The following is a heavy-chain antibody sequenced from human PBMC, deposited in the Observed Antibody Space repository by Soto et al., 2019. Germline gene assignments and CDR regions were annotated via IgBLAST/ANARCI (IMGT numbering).Heavy chain of an antibody. CDR3: ARAICSGGRCFLLDL. CDR2: IKGDGSGI. V-gene: IGHV3-74*01. J-gene: IGHJ5*02. CDR1: GFIFSGYW. Sequence: EVQLLESGGGLVPPGGSLRLSCAASGFIFSGYWMHWVRQAPGKGLLWVSRIKGDGSGISYADSVKGRFTISRDNVKKTLYLQMNSLRAEDTAVYYCARAICSGGRCFLLDLWGQGTLVTVSS. D-gene: IGHD2-15*01.